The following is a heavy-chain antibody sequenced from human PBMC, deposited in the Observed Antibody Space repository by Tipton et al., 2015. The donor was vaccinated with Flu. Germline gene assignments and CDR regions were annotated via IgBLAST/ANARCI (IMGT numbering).Heavy chain of an antibody. Sequence: QSGPEVKKPGASVKVSCKASGYTFTGYYMHWVRQAPGQGLAWMGWINPNSGGTNYAQKFQGRVTMTRDTSISTAYMELSRLRSDDTAVYYCARDRGIDLSIAARPKEMACDYWGQGTLVTVSS. J-gene: IGHJ4*02. CDR3: ARDRGIDLSIAARPKEMACDY. D-gene: IGHD6-6*01. CDR2: INPNSGGT. CDR1: GYTFTGYY. V-gene: IGHV1-2*02.